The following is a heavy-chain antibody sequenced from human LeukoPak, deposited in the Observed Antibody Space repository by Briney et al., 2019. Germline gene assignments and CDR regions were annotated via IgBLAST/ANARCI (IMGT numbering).Heavy chain of an antibody. D-gene: IGHD3-9*01. CDR3: ASTRNYDILTGPTFDY. CDR2: IYYSGST. J-gene: IGHJ4*02. Sequence: PSETLPLTCTVSGGSISSYYWSWIRQPPGKGLEWIGYIYYSGSTNYNPSLKSRVTISVDTSKNQFSLKLSSVTAADTAVYYCASTRNYDILTGPTFDYWGQGTLVTVSS. V-gene: IGHV4-59*01. CDR1: GGSISSYY.